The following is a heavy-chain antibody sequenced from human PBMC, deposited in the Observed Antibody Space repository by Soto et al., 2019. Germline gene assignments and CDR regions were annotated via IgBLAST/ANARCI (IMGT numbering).Heavy chain of an antibody. Sequence: SETLSLTCAVYGGSFSGYYWSWIRQPPGKGLEWIGEINHSGSTNYNPSLKSRVTISVDTSKNQFSLKLSSVTAADTAVYYCARFKVGGNWFDPWGQGTLVTVSS. D-gene: IGHD2-15*01. CDR3: ARFKVGGNWFDP. CDR1: GGSFSGYY. V-gene: IGHV4-34*01. CDR2: INHSGST. J-gene: IGHJ5*02.